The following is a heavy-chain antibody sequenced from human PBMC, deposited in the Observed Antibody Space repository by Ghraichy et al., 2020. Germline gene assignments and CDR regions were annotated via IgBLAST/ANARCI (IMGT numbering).Heavy chain of an antibody. D-gene: IGHD3-9*01. CDR3: AKNPPYYDILTGYITGALDY. CDR1: GFTFSSYA. V-gene: IGHV3-23*01. Sequence: GESLNISCAASGFTFSSYAMSWVRQAPGKGLEWVSAISGSGGSTYYADSVKGRFTISRDNSKNTLYLQMKSLRAEDTAVYYCAKNPPYYDILTGYITGALDYWGQGTLVTVSS. J-gene: IGHJ4*02. CDR2: ISGSGGST.